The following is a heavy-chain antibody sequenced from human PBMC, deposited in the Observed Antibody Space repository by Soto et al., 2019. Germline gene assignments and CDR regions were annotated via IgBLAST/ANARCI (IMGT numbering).Heavy chain of an antibody. V-gene: IGHV1-18*04. J-gene: IGHJ4*02. CDR1: GYTFTSYG. D-gene: IGHD3-16*02. Sequence: ASVKVSCKASGYTFTSYGISWVRQAPGQGLEWMGWISAYNGNTNYAQKLQGRVTMTTDTSTSTAYMELRSLRSDDRAVYYCAREVNDYVWGSYRYMSHWGQGTLVTVSS. CDR2: ISAYNGNT. CDR3: AREVNDYVWGSYRYMSH.